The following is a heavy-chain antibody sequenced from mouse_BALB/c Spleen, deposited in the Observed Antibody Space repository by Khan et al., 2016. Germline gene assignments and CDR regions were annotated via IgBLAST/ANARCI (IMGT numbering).Heavy chain of an antibody. Sequence: QVQLKESGPGLVQPSQSLSITCTVSGFSLTSYSIHWVRQSSGKGLEWLGVIWSGGSTDYNAAFISRLSIRKDNSKSQVFFKMNSLQANDTAIYYCARGGILYVDHWRQGTTLTVSS. J-gene: IGHJ2*01. V-gene: IGHV2-2*02. CDR3: ARGGILYVDH. CDR1: GFSLTSYS. CDR2: IWSGGST.